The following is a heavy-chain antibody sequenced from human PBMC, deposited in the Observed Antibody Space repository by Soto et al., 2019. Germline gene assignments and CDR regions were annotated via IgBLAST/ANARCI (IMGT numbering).Heavy chain of an antibody. CDR3: AKPHFRGDYYGMDV. CDR1: GFTFSSYA. D-gene: IGHD3-10*01. J-gene: IGHJ6*02. Sequence: PWGSPRLSWTASGFTFSSYAMSWVRQAPGKGLEWVSAISGSGGSTYYADSVKGRFTISRDNSKNTLYLQMNSLRAEDTAVYYCAKPHFRGDYYGMDVWGQGTTVTVSS. V-gene: IGHV3-23*01. CDR2: ISGSGGST.